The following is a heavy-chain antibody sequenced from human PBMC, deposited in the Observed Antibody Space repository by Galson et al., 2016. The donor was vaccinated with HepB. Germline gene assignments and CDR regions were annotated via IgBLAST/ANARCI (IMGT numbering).Heavy chain of an antibody. CDR1: GYTFTGYC. J-gene: IGHJ3*02. D-gene: IGHD2-21*01. V-gene: IGHV1-2*02. Sequence: SVKVSCKASGYTFTGYCLHWVRQAPGQGLEWMGWINPNNGGTNYAQKFQGRVTMTRDTSISTAYMELSWLRSDDTALYYCTRDNRGLWGGAFDIWGQGARVTASS. CDR3: TRDNRGLWGGAFDI. CDR2: INPNNGGT.